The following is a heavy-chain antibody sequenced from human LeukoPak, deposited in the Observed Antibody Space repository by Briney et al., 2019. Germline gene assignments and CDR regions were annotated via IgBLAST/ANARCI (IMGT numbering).Heavy chain of an antibody. J-gene: IGHJ5*02. Sequence: SETLSLTCTVSGGSISSSSYYWGWIRQPPGKGLEWIGSIYYSGSTYYNPSLKSRVTISVDTSKNQFSLKLSSVTAADTAVYYCARQIPLAYCGGDCYSGWFDPWGQGTLVTVSS. D-gene: IGHD2-21*01. CDR3: ARQIPLAYCGGDCYSGWFDP. CDR2: IYYSGST. CDR1: GGSISSSSYY. V-gene: IGHV4-39*01.